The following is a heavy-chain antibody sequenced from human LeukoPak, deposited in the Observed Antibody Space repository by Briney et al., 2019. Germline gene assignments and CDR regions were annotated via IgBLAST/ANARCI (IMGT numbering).Heavy chain of an antibody. Sequence: GGSLRLSCAASGFTFDDYAMSWVRQAPGKGLEWVSGINWNGGSTGYADSVKGRFTISRDNAKNSLYLQMNSLRAEDTALYHCARNRITMVGGALDYWGQGSLVTVSS. CDR2: INWNGGST. D-gene: IGHD3-10*01. V-gene: IGHV3-20*01. CDR1: GFTFDDYA. J-gene: IGHJ4*02. CDR3: ARNRITMVGGALDY.